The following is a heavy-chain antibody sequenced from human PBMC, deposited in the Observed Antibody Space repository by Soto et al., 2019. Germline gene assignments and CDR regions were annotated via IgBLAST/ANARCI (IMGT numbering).Heavy chain of an antibody. CDR3: ARDVGGTVTLEAAFDF. Sequence: QVQLLASGPGLVKPSETLSLTCTVSGNSISDYYWSWIQQPPGKGLEWIGYIFHNGNTNYNPSLKRRVTMSVDTSKNQFSLRLSSVTAADTALYYCARDVGGTVTLEAAFDFGGQGTMVTVS. J-gene: IGHJ3*01. CDR2: IFHNGNT. D-gene: IGHD4-17*01. CDR1: GNSISDYY. V-gene: IGHV4-59*01.